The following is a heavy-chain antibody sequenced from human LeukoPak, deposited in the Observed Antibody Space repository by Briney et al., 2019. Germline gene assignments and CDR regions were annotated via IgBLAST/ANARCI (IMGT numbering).Heavy chain of an antibody. CDR1: GFTFSSYA. D-gene: IGHD2-2*01. CDR3: AKVSAVFCSSISCYWEGFDY. J-gene: IGHJ4*02. Sequence: PGGSLRLSCAASGFTFSSYAMSWVRQAPGKGLEWVSAISGSGGSTYYADSVKGRFTISRDNSKNTLYLQMNSLRAEDTAVYYCAKVSAVFCSSISCYWEGFDYWGQGTLVTVSS. V-gene: IGHV3-23*01. CDR2: ISGSGGST.